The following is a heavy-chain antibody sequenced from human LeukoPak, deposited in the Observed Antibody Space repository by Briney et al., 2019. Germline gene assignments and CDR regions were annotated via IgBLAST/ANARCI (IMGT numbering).Heavy chain of an antibody. J-gene: IGHJ4*02. Sequence: SETLSLTCTVSGGSIRSYYWGWIRQPPGKGLEWIGYIYYSGDTTHNPSLRSRVSISVDTPKNQFSLKLNSVTAADTAVYYCARDKQPGDHWGQGILVTGSS. CDR2: IYYSGDT. CDR1: GGSIRSYY. CDR3: ARDKQPGDH. V-gene: IGHV4-59*01. D-gene: IGHD5-18*01.